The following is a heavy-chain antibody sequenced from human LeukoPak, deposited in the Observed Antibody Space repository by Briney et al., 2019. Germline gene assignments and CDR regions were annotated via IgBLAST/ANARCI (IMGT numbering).Heavy chain of an antibody. CDR3: ARGIGGPGSYSDI. V-gene: IGHV3-7*01. CDR2: IKQDGGEK. D-gene: IGHD3-10*01. CDR1: GFTLSYYW. J-gene: IGHJ4*02. Sequence: EGSLRLSCAASGFTLSYYWMHWVRQAPGKGREWVANIKQDGGEKYYVDSVRGRFTISRDNAKNSVYLQMDSLRAEDTAVYYCARGIGGPGSYSDIWGQGTLVTVSS.